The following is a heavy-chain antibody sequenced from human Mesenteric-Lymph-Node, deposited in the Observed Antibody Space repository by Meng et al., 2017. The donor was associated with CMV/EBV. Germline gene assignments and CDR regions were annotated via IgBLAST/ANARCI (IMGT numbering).Heavy chain of an antibody. CDR2: IYYSGKT. CDR1: GGSISSYY. CDR3: ASGSYYYYYGMDV. J-gene: IGHJ6*02. D-gene: IGHD1-26*01. V-gene: IGHV4-59*01. Sequence: SETLSLTCTVSGGSISSYYWTWIRQPPGKGLEWIGYIYYSGKTNYNPSLKSRVTISLDTSKNQFSLKLSSVTAADTAVYYCASGSYYYYYGMDVWGQGTTVTVSS.